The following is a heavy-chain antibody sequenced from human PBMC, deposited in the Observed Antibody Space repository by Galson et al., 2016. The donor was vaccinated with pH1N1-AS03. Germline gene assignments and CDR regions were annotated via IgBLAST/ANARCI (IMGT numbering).Heavy chain of an antibody. Sequence: LRLSCAASGVIVSTYAMHWVRQAPGKGLEWLAVISHDGRNKYYADSVKGRITISRDNSKNTLFVQMDSLRVEDTAVYYCARNSVSGGTYYYGMDVWGQGTTVTVSS. J-gene: IGHJ6*02. CDR1: GVIVSTYA. CDR3: ARNSVSGGTYYYGMDV. V-gene: IGHV3-30*01. D-gene: IGHD6-13*01. CDR2: ISHDGRNK.